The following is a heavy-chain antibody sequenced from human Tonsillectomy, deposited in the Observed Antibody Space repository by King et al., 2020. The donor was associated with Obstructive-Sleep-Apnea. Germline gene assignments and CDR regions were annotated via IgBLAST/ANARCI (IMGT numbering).Heavy chain of an antibody. Sequence: QLVQSGAEVKKPGASVKVSCKASGYTFTGYYMHWVRQAPGQGLEWMGWINPNSGGTNYAQKFQGWVTMTRDTSISTAYMELSRLSSDDTAVYYCARSSGSSRPSARYYGMDVWGQGTTVTVSS. CDR2: INPNSGGT. CDR1: GYTFTGYY. V-gene: IGHV1-2*04. CDR3: ARSSGSSRPSARYYGMDV. J-gene: IGHJ6*02. D-gene: IGHD3-10*01.